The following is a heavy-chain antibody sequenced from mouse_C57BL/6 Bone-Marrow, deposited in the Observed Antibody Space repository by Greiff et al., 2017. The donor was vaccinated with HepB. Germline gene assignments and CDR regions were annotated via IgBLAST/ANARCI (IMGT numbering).Heavy chain of an antibody. CDR1: GFTFSDYG. CDR3: ARRDDYDFDY. V-gene: IGHV5-17*01. J-gene: IGHJ2*01. Sequence: EVKLVESGGGLVKPGGSLKLSCAASGFTFSDYGMHWVRQAPEKGLEWVAYISSGSSTIYYADTVKGRFTITRDNAKNTLFLQMTSLRSEDTAMYYCARRDDYDFDYWGPSTTLTVSS. CDR2: ISSGSSTI. D-gene: IGHD2-4*01.